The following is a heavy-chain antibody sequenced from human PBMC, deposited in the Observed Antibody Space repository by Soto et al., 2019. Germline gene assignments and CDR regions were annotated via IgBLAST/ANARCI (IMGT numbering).Heavy chain of an antibody. D-gene: IGHD3-16*01. CDR2: ISYDAIEE. J-gene: IGHJ4*02. CDR3: ARSIVPKITRLVDV. V-gene: IGHV3-30-3*01. CDR1: GFTFSAYG. Sequence: GGSLRLSCAASGFTFSAYGMHWVREAPGKGLEWVALISYDAIEENYADSVKGRFTISRDNSKNTLYLHMDSLGAEDTAVYYCARSIVPKITRLVDVWGQGTLVTV.